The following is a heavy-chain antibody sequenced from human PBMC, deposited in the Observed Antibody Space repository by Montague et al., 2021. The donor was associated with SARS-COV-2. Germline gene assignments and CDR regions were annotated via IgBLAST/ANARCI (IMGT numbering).Heavy chain of an antibody. CDR1: GDSVSSNSAA. J-gene: IGHJ5*02. V-gene: IGHV6-1*01. D-gene: IGHD2-8*01. Sequence: CAISGDSVSSNSAAWNWIRQSPSRGLEWLGRTYYRSKWYNDYAVSVKSRITINPDTSKNQFSLQLNSVTPEDTAVYYCARDDPYCTNGVCYTGNWFDPWGQGTLVPVSS. CDR2: TYYRSKWYN. CDR3: ARDDPYCTNGVCYTGNWFDP.